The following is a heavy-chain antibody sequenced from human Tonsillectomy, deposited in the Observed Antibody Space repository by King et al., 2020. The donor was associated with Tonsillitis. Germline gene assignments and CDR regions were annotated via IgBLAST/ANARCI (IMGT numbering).Heavy chain of an antibody. Sequence: VQLVESGGGVVQPGKSLRLSCAASGFIFSSYAMHWVRQAPGKGLEWVAVISDDGSNKFYAGSVKDRFTISRDNSKKTLYLQMNSLRAEDTAVYYCARDTHKYSSSWSYAFHIWGQGTMVTVSS. CDR2: ISDDGSNK. CDR3: ARDTHKYSSSWSYAFHI. J-gene: IGHJ3*02. D-gene: IGHD6-13*01. V-gene: IGHV3-30-3*01. CDR1: GFIFSSYA.